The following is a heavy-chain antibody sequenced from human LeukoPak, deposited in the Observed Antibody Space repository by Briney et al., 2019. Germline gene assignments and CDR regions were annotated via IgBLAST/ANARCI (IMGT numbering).Heavy chain of an antibody. CDR3: ATLRNSGWTFDY. Sequence: SETLSLTCTVSGGSISSSSYYWGWIRQPPGKGLEWIGSIYYSGSTYYNPSLKSRVTISVDTSKNQFSLKLSSVTAADTAVYYCATLRNSGWTFDYRGQGTLVTVSS. D-gene: IGHD6-19*01. CDR2: IYYSGST. V-gene: IGHV4-39*07. J-gene: IGHJ4*02. CDR1: GGSISSSSYY.